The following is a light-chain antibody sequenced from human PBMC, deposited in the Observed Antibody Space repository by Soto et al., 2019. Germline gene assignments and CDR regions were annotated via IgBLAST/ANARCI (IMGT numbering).Light chain of an antibody. CDR1: QSVSSSY. CDR3: QQYGSSRYT. Sequence: EIVLTQSPATLSLSPGERATLSCGASQSVSSSYLAWYQQKPGLAPRLLIYDASSRATGIPDRFSGSGSVTDFTLTISRLEPEDFAVYYCQQYGSSRYTFGQGTKLEIK. J-gene: IGKJ2*01. CDR2: DAS. V-gene: IGKV3D-20*01.